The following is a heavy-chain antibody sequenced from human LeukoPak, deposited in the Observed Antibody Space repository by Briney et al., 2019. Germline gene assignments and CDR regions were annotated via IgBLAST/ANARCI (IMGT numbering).Heavy chain of an antibody. CDR1: GYTFTSYG. CDR2: ISAYNGNT. D-gene: IGHD6-13*01. CDR3: AREAGGYSSSWYGVY. V-gene: IGHV1-18*01. Sequence: ASVKVSCKASGYTFTSYGISWVRQAPGQGLEWMGWISAYNGNTNYAQKLQGRVTMTTDTSTSTAYMELGSLRSDDTAVYYCAREAGGYSSSWYGVYWGQGTLVTVSS. J-gene: IGHJ4*02.